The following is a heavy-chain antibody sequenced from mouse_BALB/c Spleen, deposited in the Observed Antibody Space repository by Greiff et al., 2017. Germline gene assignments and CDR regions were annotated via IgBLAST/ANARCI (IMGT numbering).Heavy chain of an antibody. CDR2: IDPENGNT. D-gene: IGHD1-1*01. CDR3: ARLGPYYYGSSPYWYFDV. V-gene: IGHV14-1*02. CDR1: GFNIKDYY. J-gene: IGHJ1*01. Sequence: DVQLQESGAELVRPGALVKLSCKASGFNIKDYYMHWVKQRPEQGLEWIGWIDPENGNTIYDPKFQGKASITADTSSNTAYLQLSSLTSEDTAVYYCARLGPYYYGSSPYWYFDVWGAGTTVTVSS.